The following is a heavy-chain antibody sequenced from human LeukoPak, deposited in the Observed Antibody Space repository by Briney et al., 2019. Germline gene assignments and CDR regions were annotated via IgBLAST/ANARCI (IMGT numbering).Heavy chain of an antibody. V-gene: IGHV3-30*03. CDR3: ASGGYSSSWYPVPYNWFDP. CDR1: GFTFSSYG. CDR2: ISYDGSNK. J-gene: IGHJ5*02. D-gene: IGHD6-13*01. Sequence: GGSLRLSCAASGFTFSSYGMHWVRQAPGKGLEWVAVISYDGSNKYYADSVKGRFTISRDNSKNTLYLQMNGLRAEDTAVYYCASGGYSSSWYPVPYNWFDPWGQGTLVTVSS.